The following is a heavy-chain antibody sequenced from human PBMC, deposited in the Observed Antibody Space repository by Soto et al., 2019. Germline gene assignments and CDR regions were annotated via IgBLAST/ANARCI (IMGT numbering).Heavy chain of an antibody. CDR1: GFTFSSYA. V-gene: IGHV3-23*01. CDR2: ISGSGGST. Sequence: EVQLLESGGGLVQPGGSLRLSCAASGFTFSSYAMSWVRQAPGKGLEWVSAISGSGGSTYYADSVQGRFTISRDNSKNTLDREMDGLRAEDTAVYYCAKDEGGFVATDYWGQGTLVTVSS. CDR3: AKDEGGFVATDY. J-gene: IGHJ4*02. D-gene: IGHD3-10*01.